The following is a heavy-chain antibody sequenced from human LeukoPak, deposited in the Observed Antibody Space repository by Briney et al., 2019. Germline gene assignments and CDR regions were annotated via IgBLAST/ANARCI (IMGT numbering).Heavy chain of an antibody. CDR2: MNPNSDNT. J-gene: IGHJ4*02. Sequence: GASVKVSCKASGYIFTSYDINWVRQATGQGLEWMGWMNPNSDNTGYAQKFQGRVTMTRNTSISTAYMELSSLRSEDTAVYYCARGVAARPPYNPSGDYWGQGTLVTVSS. D-gene: IGHD6-6*01. CDR1: GYIFTSYD. CDR3: ARGVAARPPYNPSGDY. V-gene: IGHV1-8*01.